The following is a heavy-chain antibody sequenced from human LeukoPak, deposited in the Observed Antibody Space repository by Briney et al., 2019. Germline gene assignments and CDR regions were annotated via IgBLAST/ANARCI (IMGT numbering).Heavy chain of an antibody. CDR1: GFTFSSYA. D-gene: IGHD3-22*01. CDR3: ASATYYYDSGGYYFDY. V-gene: IGHV3-30-3*01. Sequence: PGGSLRLSCAASGFTFSSYAMHWVRQAPGKGLEWVANISYDGSNKYYADSVKGRFTISRDNSKNSLYLQMNSLRAEDTAVYYCASATYYYDSGGYYFDYWGQGTLVTVSS. CDR2: ISYDGSNK. J-gene: IGHJ4*02.